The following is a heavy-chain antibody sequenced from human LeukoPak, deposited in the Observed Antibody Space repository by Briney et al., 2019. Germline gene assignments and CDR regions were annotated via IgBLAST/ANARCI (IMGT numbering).Heavy chain of an antibody. J-gene: IGHJ4*02. Sequence: SETLSLTRTVSGGSIRSSSYYWGWTRQPPGKGLEWIGSVYYSGTTFYNPSLQSRVTISVYTSKNQFSPQLRSVTAADTAVFYCARLSGGEWFADSWSQGTLVTVSS. V-gene: IGHV4-39*07. CDR2: VYYSGTT. CDR1: GGSIRSSSYY. D-gene: IGHD3-16*01. CDR3: ARLSGGEWFADS.